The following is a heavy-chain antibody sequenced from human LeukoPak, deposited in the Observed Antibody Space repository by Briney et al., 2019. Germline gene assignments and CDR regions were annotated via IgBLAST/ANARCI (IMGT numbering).Heavy chain of an antibody. CDR2: IYYSGST. D-gene: IGHD2-2*01. CDR1: GGSISSYY. Sequence: KTSETLSLTCTVSGGSISSYYWSWFRQPPGKGLEWIGYIYYSGSTNYNPSLKSRVTISVDTSKNQFSLKLSSVTAADTAVYYCARPGSTSWAFDIWGQGTMVTVSS. V-gene: IGHV4-59*08. CDR3: ARPGSTSWAFDI. J-gene: IGHJ3*02.